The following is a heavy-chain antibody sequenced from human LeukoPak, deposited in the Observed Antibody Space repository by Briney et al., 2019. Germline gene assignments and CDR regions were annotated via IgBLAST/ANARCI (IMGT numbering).Heavy chain of an antibody. J-gene: IGHJ4*02. D-gene: IGHD6-19*01. V-gene: IGHV5-51*01. CDR2: IYPGDSDS. Sequence: GESLKISCKGSGYRFTSNWIGWVRQMPGKGLEWMGIIYPGDSDSRYSPSFQGQVTISADKSISTAYLQWSSLKASDTAMYYCARQYSSGWYNLDYWGQGTLVTVSS. CDR3: ARQYSSGWYNLDY. CDR1: GYRFTSNW.